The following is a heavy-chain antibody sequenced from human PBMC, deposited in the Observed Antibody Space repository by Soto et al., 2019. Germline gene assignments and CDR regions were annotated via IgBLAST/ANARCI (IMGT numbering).Heavy chain of an antibody. CDR2: IIPIFGTA. D-gene: IGHD2-2*01. V-gene: IGHV1-69*13. J-gene: IGHJ3*02. CDR1: GGTFSSYA. CDR3: VRGNPAAAEGGAFDI. Sequence: ASVKVSCKASGGTFSSYAISWVRQAPGQRLEWIGGIIPIFGTANYAQKIQGRVTITADESTSTAYMELSSLRSEDRAVYYWVRGNPAAAEGGAFDIWGQGTMVTVSS.